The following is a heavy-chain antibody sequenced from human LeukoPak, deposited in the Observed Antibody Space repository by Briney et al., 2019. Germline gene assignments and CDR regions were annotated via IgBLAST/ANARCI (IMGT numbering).Heavy chain of an antibody. Sequence: SETLSLTCAVYGGSFSGYYWSWIRQPPGKGLEWIGEINHSGSTNYNPSLKSRVTISVDTSKNQFSLKLSSVTAADTALYYCVRDSGYNVNDHDVNAFDIWGQGTMVTISS. CDR2: INHSGST. CDR1: GGSFSGYY. V-gene: IGHV4-34*01. CDR3: VRDSGYNVNDHDVNAFDI. D-gene: IGHD5-24*01. J-gene: IGHJ3*02.